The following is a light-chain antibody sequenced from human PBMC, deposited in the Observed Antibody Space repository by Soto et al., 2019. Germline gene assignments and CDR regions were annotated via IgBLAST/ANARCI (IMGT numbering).Light chain of an antibody. V-gene: IGLV2-23*01. Sequence: QSALTQPASVSGSPGQSITISCTGTSSDVGNYNFVSWYQQHPGKAPKLMIYEGSKRPSGVSNRFSGSKSGNTASLTISGLQAEDEADYYCCSYAGSGTWVFGGGTKLTVL. CDR3: CSYAGSGTWV. CDR1: SSDVGNYNF. J-gene: IGLJ2*01. CDR2: EGS.